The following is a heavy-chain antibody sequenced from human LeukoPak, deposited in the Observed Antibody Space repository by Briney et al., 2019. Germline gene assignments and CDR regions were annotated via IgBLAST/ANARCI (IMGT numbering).Heavy chain of an antibody. Sequence: GGSLRLSCAASGFTFSSFAMSWVRQAPGKGLEWVSAISGSGDNTHYADSVKGRFTISRDNSKNTLYLQMNTLRAEDTAVYYCAKDTMFYDILTGYRHFDYWYEGTLVSVSS. J-gene: IGHJ4*02. CDR1: GFTFSSFA. V-gene: IGHV3-23*01. D-gene: IGHD3-9*01. CDR3: AKDTMFYDILTGYRHFDY. CDR2: ISGSGDNT.